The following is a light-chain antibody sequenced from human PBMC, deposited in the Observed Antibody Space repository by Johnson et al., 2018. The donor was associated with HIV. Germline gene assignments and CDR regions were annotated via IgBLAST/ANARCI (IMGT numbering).Light chain of an antibody. J-gene: IGLJ1*01. CDR3: GTWDSSLSADV. CDR2: DNN. V-gene: IGLV1-51*01. CDR1: SSNIGKNY. Sequence: QSVLTQPPSMSAAPGQKVTISCSGSSSNIGKNYVSWYQHLPGTAPKLLIYDNNKRPSGIPDRFSGSKSGTSATLDITGLQTGDEADYYCGTWDSSLSADVFGPGTKVTVL.